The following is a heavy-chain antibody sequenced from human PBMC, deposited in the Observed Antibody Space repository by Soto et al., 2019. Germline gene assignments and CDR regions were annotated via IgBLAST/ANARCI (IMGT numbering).Heavy chain of an antibody. CDR3: ARASVSGRRFDY. J-gene: IGHJ4*02. D-gene: IGHD6-19*01. V-gene: IGHV1-46*03. CDR1: GYTFSSYY. CDR2: INPSGGST. Sequence: QVQLMQSGAEVKKPGASVKVSCKASGYTFSSYYMHWVRQAPGQGLEWMGVINPSGGSTTYAQKFQGRVTMTRDTSTSTVYMELSSLTSEDTAVYYCARASVSGRRFDYWGEGTLVIVSS.